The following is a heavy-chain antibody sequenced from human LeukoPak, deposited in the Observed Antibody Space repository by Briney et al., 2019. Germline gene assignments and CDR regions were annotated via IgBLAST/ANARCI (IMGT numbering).Heavy chain of an antibody. CDR1: GYTFTSYG. J-gene: IGHJ3*02. CDR3: ARPRYNWNDIDAFDI. CDR2: ISAYNGNT. V-gene: IGHV1-18*01. Sequence: ASVKVSCKASGYTFTSYGISWVRQAPGQAREGMGWISAYNGNTNYAQKLQGRVTMTTDTSTSTAYMELRSLRSDDTAVYYCARPRYNWNDIDAFDIWGQGTMVTVSS. D-gene: IGHD1-1*01.